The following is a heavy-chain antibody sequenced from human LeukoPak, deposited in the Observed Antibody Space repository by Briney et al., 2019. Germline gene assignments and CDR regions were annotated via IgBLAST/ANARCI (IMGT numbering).Heavy chain of an antibody. CDR2: IYPGDSDT. CDR1: GYSFTSYW. D-gene: IGHD3-22*01. CDR3: ARRNYYDSSGYYGSPSDAFDI. Sequence: PGESLKISCKGSGYSFTSYWIGWVRQMPGKGLEWMGIIYPGDSDTRYSPSFQGQVTISADKSISTAYLQWSSLKASDTAMYYCARRNYYDSSGYYGSPSDAFDIWGQGTMVTVSS. V-gene: IGHV5-51*03. J-gene: IGHJ3*02.